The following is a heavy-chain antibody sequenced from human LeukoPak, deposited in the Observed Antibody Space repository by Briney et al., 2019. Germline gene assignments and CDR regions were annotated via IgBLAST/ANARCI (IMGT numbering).Heavy chain of an antibody. D-gene: IGHD6-19*01. Sequence: ASVKVSCKASGYTFTGYYMHWVRQAPRQGLEWMGWINPNSGGTNYAQKFQGRVTMTRDTSISTAYMELSRLRSDDTAVYYCAYSSGWSNWFDPWGQGTLVTVSS. CDR1: GYTFTGYY. V-gene: IGHV1-2*02. J-gene: IGHJ5*02. CDR2: INPNSGGT. CDR3: AYSSGWSNWFDP.